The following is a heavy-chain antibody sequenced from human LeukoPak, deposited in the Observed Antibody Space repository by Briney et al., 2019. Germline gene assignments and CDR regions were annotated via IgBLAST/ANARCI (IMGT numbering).Heavy chain of an antibody. CDR1: GYSISSGYY. Sequence: PSETLSLTCTVSGYSISSGYYWGWIRQPPGKGLEWIGYIYYSGSTNYNPSLKSRFTISLDTSKNQFSLKLSSVTAADTAVYYCARDRRVFDYWGQGTLVTVSS. CDR3: ARDRRVFDY. J-gene: IGHJ4*02. V-gene: IGHV4-61*01. D-gene: IGHD6-6*01. CDR2: IYYSGST.